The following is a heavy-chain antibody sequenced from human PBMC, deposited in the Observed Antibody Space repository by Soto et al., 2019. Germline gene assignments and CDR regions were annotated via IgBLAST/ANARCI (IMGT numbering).Heavy chain of an antibody. Sequence: GESLKISCKGSGYSFTSYWIGWVRQMPGKGLEWMGIIYPGDSDTRYSPSFQGQVTISADKSISTAYLQWSSLKAPDTAMYYCARYSSSLFYYYYGMDVWGQGTTVTVSS. J-gene: IGHJ6*02. CDR1: GYSFTSYW. CDR2: IYPGDSDT. D-gene: IGHD6-13*01. CDR3: ARYSSSLFYYYYGMDV. V-gene: IGHV5-51*01.